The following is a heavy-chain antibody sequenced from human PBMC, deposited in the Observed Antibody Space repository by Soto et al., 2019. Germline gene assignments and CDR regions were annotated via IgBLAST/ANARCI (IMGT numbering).Heavy chain of an antibody. CDR1: GGSISSYY. CDR3: ARGVTMVRGVIHTPYFDY. Sequence: SETLSLTCTVSGGSISSYYWSWIRQPPGKGLEWIGYIYHSGSTNYNPSLKSRVTISVDRSKNQFSLKLSSVTAADTAVYYCARGVTMVRGVIHTPYFDYWGQGTLVTVSS. V-gene: IGHV4-59*12. CDR2: IYHSGST. J-gene: IGHJ4*02. D-gene: IGHD3-10*01.